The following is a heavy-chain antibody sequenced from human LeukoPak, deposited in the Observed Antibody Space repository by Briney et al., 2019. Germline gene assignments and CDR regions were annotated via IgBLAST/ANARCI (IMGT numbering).Heavy chain of an antibody. CDR1: GFTFSTYN. V-gene: IGHV3-48*01. J-gene: IGHJ4*02. Sequence: TGGSLRLSCAASGFTFSTYNMNWVRQPPGKGLEWISYINADSSTIQYADSVRGRFTTSRDNAKNSLYLQMNSLRAEDTAVYYCVRDNSRGQSLGVIYWGQGSLVTVSS. CDR3: VRDNSRGQSLGVIY. D-gene: IGHD3-22*01. CDR2: INADSSTI.